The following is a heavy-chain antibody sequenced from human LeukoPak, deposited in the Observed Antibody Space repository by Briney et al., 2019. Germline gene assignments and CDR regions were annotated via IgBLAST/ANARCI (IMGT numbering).Heavy chain of an antibody. CDR3: ERQIAAAGPDYYNYGMDV. Sequence: SGESLKISCKGSGYSFTSYWISWVRQMPGKGLEWMGRIDPSDSYTNYSPSFQGHVTISADKSISTAYLQWSSLKASDTAMYYCERQIAAAGPDYYNYGMDVWGQGTTVTVSS. J-gene: IGHJ6*02. D-gene: IGHD6-13*01. V-gene: IGHV5-10-1*01. CDR2: IDPSDSYT. CDR1: GYSFTSYW.